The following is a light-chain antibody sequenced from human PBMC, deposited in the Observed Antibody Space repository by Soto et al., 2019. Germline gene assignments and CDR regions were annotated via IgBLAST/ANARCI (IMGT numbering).Light chain of an antibody. CDR1: QSVSKN. CDR2: GAS. Sequence: ILLTQSPATLSLSPGERATLSCRASQSVSKNLAWYQQKPGQAPRLLIQGASTRATGIPGRFTGSVSGTECTITISSLKYEDGAVYYCQQSIQWPLTFGGGTKVDIK. V-gene: IGKV3-15*01. J-gene: IGKJ4*01. CDR3: QQSIQWPLT.